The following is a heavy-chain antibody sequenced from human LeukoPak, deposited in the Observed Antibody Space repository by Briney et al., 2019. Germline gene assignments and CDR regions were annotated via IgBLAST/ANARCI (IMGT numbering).Heavy chain of an antibody. CDR2: INHSGST. V-gene: IGHV4-34*01. CDR3: ARVGEYYYDSSGYQNY. Sequence: SETLSLTCAVYGGSFSGYYWSWIRQPPGKGLEWIGEINHSGSTNYNPSLKSRVTISVDTSKDQFSLKLSSVTAADTAVYYCARVGEYYYDSSGYQNYWGQGTLVTVSS. CDR1: GGSFSGYY. J-gene: IGHJ4*02. D-gene: IGHD3-22*01.